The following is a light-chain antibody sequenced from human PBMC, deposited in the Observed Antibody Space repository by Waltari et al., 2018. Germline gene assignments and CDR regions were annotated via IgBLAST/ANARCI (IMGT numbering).Light chain of an antibody. V-gene: IGLV3-25*03. CDR2: NDN. Sequence: SYELTQPPSVSVSPGQTARITCSRAALPKRYSYWYQQKPGQAPVLFIFNDNERPSALPERFSGSSSGTTVTLTISGVQAEDEADYYCQSTDSTVSYPVVFGGGTKLTVL. CDR1: ALPKRY. J-gene: IGLJ2*01. CDR3: QSTDSTVSYPVV.